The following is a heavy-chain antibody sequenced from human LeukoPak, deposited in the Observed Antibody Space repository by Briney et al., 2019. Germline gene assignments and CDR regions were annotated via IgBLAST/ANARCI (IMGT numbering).Heavy chain of an antibody. V-gene: IGHV3-9*03. Sequence: GGSLRLSCAASGFTFDDYAMHWVRQAPGKGLEWVSGISWNSGSIGYADSAKGRFTISRDNAKNSLYLQMNSLRAEDMALYYCTKGVAARPGNYYLDYWGQGTLVTVSS. CDR1: GFTFDDYA. CDR3: TKGVAARPGNYYLDY. D-gene: IGHD6-6*01. J-gene: IGHJ4*02. CDR2: ISWNSGSI.